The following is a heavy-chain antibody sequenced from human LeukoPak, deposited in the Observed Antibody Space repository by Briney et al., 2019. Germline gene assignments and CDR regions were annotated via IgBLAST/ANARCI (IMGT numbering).Heavy chain of an antibody. Sequence: ASAKVSCKASGYTFTGYYMHWVRQAPGQGLEWMGWINPNSGGTNYAQKFQGRVTMTRDTSISTAYMELSRLRSDDTAVYYCARDPYGSGGIVGATTLYNWFDPWGQGTLVTVSS. CDR1: GYTFTGYY. CDR3: ARDPYGSGGIVGATTLYNWFDP. D-gene: IGHD1-26*01. J-gene: IGHJ5*02. V-gene: IGHV1-2*02. CDR2: INPNSGGT.